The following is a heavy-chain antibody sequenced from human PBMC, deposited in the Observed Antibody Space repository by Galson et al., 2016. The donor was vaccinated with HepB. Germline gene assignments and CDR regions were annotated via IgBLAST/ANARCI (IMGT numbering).Heavy chain of an antibody. CDR3: ARGAGAGY. V-gene: IGHV3-30*03. J-gene: IGHJ4*02. Sequence: SLRLSCAASGFTFSSYGMHWVRQAPGKGLEWVAVISYDGSYKYYADSVKGRFTISRDNAKNSLYLQMSNLRAEDTAVYYCARGAGAGYWGQGTLVTVSS. CDR2: ISYDGSYK. D-gene: IGHD3-10*01. CDR1: GFTFSSYG.